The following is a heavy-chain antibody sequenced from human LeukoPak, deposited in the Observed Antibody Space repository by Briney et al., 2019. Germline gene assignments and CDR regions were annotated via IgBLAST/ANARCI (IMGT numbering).Heavy chain of an antibody. J-gene: IGHJ4*02. CDR2: ISGSGGST. CDR3: ARVYYYDSSGYYAFDY. CDR1: GFTFSSYG. Sequence: GGSLRLSCAASGFTFSSYGMSWVRQAPGKGLEWVSAISGSGGSTYYADSVKGRFTISRDNSKNTLYLQMNSLRAEDTAVYYCARVYYYDSSGYYAFDYWGQGTLVTVSS. V-gene: IGHV3-23*01. D-gene: IGHD3-22*01.